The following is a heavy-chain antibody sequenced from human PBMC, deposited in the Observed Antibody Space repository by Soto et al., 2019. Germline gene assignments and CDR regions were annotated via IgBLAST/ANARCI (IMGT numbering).Heavy chain of an antibody. V-gene: IGHV4-4*02. CDR2: MHHSRSS. J-gene: IGHJ4*02. CDR3: GRANSSGSPIDS. CDR1: GGSVNSRNW. Sequence: QVQLQQSGPGLVEPSGTLSLTCAVSGGSVNSRNWWNWVRQPPETGLEWIGEMHHSRSSNYNPSLKPRLTLSVDKSSNESSMILNSVPAADTAISYCGRANSSGSPIDSWGQGIRVPVSS. D-gene: IGHD6-25*01.